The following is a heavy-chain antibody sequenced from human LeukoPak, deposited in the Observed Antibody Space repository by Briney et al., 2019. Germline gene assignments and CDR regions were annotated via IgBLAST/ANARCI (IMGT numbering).Heavy chain of an antibody. V-gene: IGHV4-4*07. CDR1: GVSISAYY. CDR2: IYPGESIYASENT. Sequence: KPSETLSLTCSVSGVSISAYYWSWIRQPAGKGLEWIGRIYPGESIYASENTNYNPSLKSRVSMSGDTSKNQVSLKLRSVTAADTAVYYCARAHMGAEYSSSLAIFDYWGQGTLVTVSS. D-gene: IGHD6-6*01. CDR3: ARAHMGAEYSSSLAIFDY. J-gene: IGHJ4*02.